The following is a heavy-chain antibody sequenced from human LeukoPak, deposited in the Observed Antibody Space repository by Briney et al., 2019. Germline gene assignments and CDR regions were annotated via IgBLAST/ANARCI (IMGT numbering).Heavy chain of an antibody. J-gene: IGHJ5*02. D-gene: IGHD3-22*01. V-gene: IGHV1-8*01. CDR2: MNPNSGNT. CDR3: VRTLGYYDSSGYGNWFDP. Sequence: ASVKVSCKASGYTFTSYDINWVRQATGQGLEWMGWMNPNSGNTGYAQKFQGRVTMTRNTSISTAYMELSSLRSEDTAVYYCVRTLGYYDSSGYGNWFDPWGQGTLVTVSS. CDR1: GYTFTSYD.